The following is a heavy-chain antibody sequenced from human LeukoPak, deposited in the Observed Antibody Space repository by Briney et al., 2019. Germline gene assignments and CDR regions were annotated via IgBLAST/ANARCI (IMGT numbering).Heavy chain of an antibody. D-gene: IGHD1-26*01. J-gene: IGHJ4*02. V-gene: IGHV3-23*01. CDR1: GFTLSSHA. Sequence: PGGSLRLSCAVSGFTLSSHAMSGVRQAPGKGLEWVSGIRGSGGVTYYADTVKGRFTISRDNSKNTLNLQMNSLRAEDGGVYFCAKGAPNYFDYGGQGTLVTVSS. CDR3: AKGAPNYFDY. CDR2: IRGSGGVT.